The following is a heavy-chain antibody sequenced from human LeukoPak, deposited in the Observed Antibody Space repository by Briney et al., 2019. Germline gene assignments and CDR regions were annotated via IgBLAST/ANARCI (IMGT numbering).Heavy chain of an antibody. J-gene: IGHJ5*02. D-gene: IGHD6-13*01. CDR1: GFTFSTYG. CDR3: ARDLSKAIAAAA. Sequence: GSLRLSCAASGFTFSTYGMHWVRQAPGQGLEWVAVISYDGSNKYYADSVKGRFTISRDNSKNTLYLQMNSLRAEDTAVYYCARDLSKAIAAAAWGQGTLVTVSS. V-gene: IGHV3-30*19. CDR2: ISYDGSNK.